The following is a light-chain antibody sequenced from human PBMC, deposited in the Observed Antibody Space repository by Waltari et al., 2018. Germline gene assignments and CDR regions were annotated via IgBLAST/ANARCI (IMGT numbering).Light chain of an antibody. J-gene: IGLJ2*01. CDR2: DVN. V-gene: IGLV2-23*02. Sequence: QSALTQPASVSGSPGQSITISCTGTSSDGGGYDYVSWYQRLPGKGPRLLIFDVNKRPAGGSDRFSGAKSGNTTYLTISGLQAEDEAYYSCFSYAGPATFALFGGGTDLTVL. CDR3: FSYAGPATFAL. CDR1: SSDGGGYDY.